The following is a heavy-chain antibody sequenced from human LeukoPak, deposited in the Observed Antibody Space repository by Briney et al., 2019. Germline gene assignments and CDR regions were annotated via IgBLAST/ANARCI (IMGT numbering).Heavy chain of an antibody. D-gene: IGHD3-10*01. CDR3: ARDLGGTADY. CDR1: GFTFSTYW. V-gene: IGHV3-74*01. Sequence: PGGSLRLSCAASGFTFSTYWMHWVRQAPGKGLVWFSRINSHGSSTTYADSVKGRFTISRDNAKNTLYLQMNSPRAEDTAIYYCARDLGGTADYWGQGTLVTVSS. J-gene: IGHJ4*02. CDR2: INSHGSST.